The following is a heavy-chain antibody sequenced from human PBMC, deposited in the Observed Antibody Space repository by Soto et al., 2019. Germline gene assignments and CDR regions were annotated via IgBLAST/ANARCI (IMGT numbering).Heavy chain of an antibody. J-gene: IGHJ4*02. CDR2: IWFDGSNQ. Sequence: LVESGGGVVQPGRSLRLSCEASGFSFSAYGMHWVRQAPGKGLEWVAVIWFDGSNQYYVDSVKGRFTISRDNSKNTLYLQMKSLRVEDTAVYYCARDMLGEQQLVLWAQGTLVTVSS. CDR1: GFSFSAYG. V-gene: IGHV3-33*01. D-gene: IGHD6-13*01. CDR3: ARDMLGEQQLVL.